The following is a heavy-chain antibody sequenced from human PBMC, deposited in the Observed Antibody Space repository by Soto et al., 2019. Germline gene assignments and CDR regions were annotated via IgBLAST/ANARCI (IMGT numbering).Heavy chain of an antibody. CDR2: FWYDGSKK. CDR3: VRCPTFDYFDF. CDR1: GFSFSTYG. Sequence: GGSLRLSCAPSGFSFSTYGMHWVRQAPGKGLEWVAVFWYDGSKKYYADSVKGRFIISRDNSKNMLYLQMNSLRADDTAVYYCVRCPTFDYFDFWGRGALVTVSS. J-gene: IGHJ4*02. D-gene: IGHD3-3*02. V-gene: IGHV3-33*01.